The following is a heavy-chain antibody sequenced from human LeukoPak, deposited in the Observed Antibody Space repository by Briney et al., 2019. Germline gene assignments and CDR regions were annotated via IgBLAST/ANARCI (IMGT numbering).Heavy chain of an antibody. CDR1: GGSISSYY. V-gene: IGHV4-59*01. CDR3: ARQGPMTTVDY. D-gene: IGHD4-11*01. J-gene: IGHJ4*02. Sequence: PSETLSLTCTVSGGSISSYYWSWIRQPLGKGLVWIGYIYYSGSTNYNPSLKSRVTISVDTSKNQFSLKLSSVTAADTAVYYCARQGPMTTVDYWGQGTLVTVSS. CDR2: IYYSGST.